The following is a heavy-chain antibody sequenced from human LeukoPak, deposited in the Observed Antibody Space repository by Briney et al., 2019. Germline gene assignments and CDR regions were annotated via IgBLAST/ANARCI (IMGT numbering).Heavy chain of an antibody. D-gene: IGHD2-2*01. V-gene: IGHV1-69*05. CDR1: GGTFSSYA. CDR3: AGGPLYCSSTSCCSFKRNWFDP. Sequence: ASVKVSCKASGGTFSSYAISWVRQAPGQGLEWMGGIIPIFGTANYAQKFQGRVTITTDESTSPAYMELSSLRSEDTAVYYCAGGPLYCSSTSCCSFKRNWFDPWGQGTLVTVSS. CDR2: IIPIFGTA. J-gene: IGHJ5*02.